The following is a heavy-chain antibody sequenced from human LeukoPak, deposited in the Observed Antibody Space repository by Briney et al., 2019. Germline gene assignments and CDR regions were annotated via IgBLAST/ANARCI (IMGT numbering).Heavy chain of an antibody. CDR2: IKQDGSEK. Sequence: PGGSLRLSCAASGFTFSSYWMSWVRQAPGKGLEWVANIKQDGSEKYYVDSVKGQFTISRDNAKNSLYLQMNSLRAEDTAVYYCARVLGIGDHDAFDIWGQGTMVTVSS. CDR1: GFTFSSYW. V-gene: IGHV3-7*01. CDR3: ARVLGIGDHDAFDI. D-gene: IGHD3-10*01. J-gene: IGHJ3*02.